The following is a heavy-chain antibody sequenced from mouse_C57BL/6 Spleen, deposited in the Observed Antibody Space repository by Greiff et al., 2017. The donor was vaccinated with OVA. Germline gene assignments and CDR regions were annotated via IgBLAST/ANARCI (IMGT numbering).Heavy chain of an antibody. J-gene: IGHJ2*01. CDR2: INPSNGGT. D-gene: IGHD1-1*01. V-gene: IGHV1-53*01. Sequence: QVQLQPPGTELVKPGASVKLSCKASGYTFTSYWMHWVKQRPGQGLAWIGNINPSNGGTNYNEKFKSKATLTVDKASSTAYMQLSSLTSEYSAVYYCARKYYGPYYFDYWGQGTTLTVSS. CDR3: ARKYYGPYYFDY. CDR1: GYTFTSYW.